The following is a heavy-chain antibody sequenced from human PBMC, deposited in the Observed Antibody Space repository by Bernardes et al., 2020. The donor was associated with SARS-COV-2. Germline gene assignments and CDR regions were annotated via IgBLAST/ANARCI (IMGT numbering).Heavy chain of an antibody. CDR3: ARGRSHSSGYRQLGY. Sequence: ASVKVSCTASGYTFNNYLITWVRQVPGQGLEWMGWVSAHNGQTTYAQKFQGRVSMTTDRASNIAQMELRSLRNDDTAVYFCARGRSHSSGYRQLGYWGQGTLVTVSS. J-gene: IGHJ4*02. D-gene: IGHD3-22*01. CDR2: VSAHNGQT. V-gene: IGHV1-18*04. CDR1: GYTFNNYL.